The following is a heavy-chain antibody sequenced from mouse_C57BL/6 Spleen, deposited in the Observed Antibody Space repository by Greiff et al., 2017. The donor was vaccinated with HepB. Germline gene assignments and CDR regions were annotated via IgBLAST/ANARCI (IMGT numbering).Heavy chain of an antibody. J-gene: IGHJ4*01. V-gene: IGHV1-52*01. D-gene: IGHD4-1*01. CDR2: IYPSDSET. CDR3: ARIGVGRYYAVDY. Sequence: QVQLQQPGAELVRPGSSVKLSCKASGYTFTSYWMHWVKQRPIQGLEWIVNIYPSDSETHYNQKFKDKAILTVDKSSSTAYIQLSSLTSENSAVYYCARIGVGRYYAVDYWGKGTTVTVSS. CDR1: GYTFTSYW.